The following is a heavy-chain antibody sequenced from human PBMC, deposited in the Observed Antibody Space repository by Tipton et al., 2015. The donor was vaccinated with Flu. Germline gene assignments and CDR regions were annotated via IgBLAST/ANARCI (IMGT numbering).Heavy chain of an antibody. CDR2: MYTSGST. D-gene: IGHD3-10*01. CDR3: ARGSGSGTFMIFDL. CDR1: GGSLSSYY. V-gene: IGHV4-4*07. Sequence: TLSPTCTVSGGSLSSYYWSWIRQPAGKGLEWIGRMYTSGSTNYNPSLKSRLTMSVDASKQQFSLKLSSMTAADTAVYYCARGSGSGTFMIFDLWGQGTLVTVSS. J-gene: IGHJ4*02.